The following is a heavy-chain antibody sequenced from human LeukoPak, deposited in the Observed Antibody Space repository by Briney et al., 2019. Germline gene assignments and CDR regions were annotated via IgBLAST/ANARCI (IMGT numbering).Heavy chain of an antibody. CDR2: IYTSGST. CDR3: ARMYYDFWSGYRHYFDY. V-gene: IGHV4-61*02. D-gene: IGHD3-3*01. J-gene: IGHJ4*02. CDR1: GGSISSGSYY. Sequence: PSETLSLTCTVSGGSISSGSYYWSWIRQPPGKGLEWIGRIYTSGSTNYNPSLKSRVTISVDTPKNQFSLKLSSVTAADTAVYYCARMYYDFWSGYRHYFDYWGQGTLVTVSS.